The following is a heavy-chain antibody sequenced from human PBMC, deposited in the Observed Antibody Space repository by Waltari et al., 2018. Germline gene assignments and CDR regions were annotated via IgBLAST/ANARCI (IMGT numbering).Heavy chain of an antibody. D-gene: IGHD2-15*01. V-gene: IGHV3-23*01. J-gene: IGHJ4*02. CDR2: ITNGDGDT. CDR3: ARNQYWAFDY. Sequence: EVQLLESGGGLVQPGGSLRLSCAASAFTFSSHAMSWVRQAPGKGLEWVSTITNGDGDTYYADSVKGRFTMSRDNSMNTLYLRMNSLRVEDTAIYYCARNQYWAFDYWGQGTLVTVSS. CDR1: AFTFSSHA.